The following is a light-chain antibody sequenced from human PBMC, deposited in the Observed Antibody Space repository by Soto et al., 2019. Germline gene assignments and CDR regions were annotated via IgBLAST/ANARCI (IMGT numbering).Light chain of an antibody. V-gene: IGKV3-11*01. J-gene: IGKJ4*01. CDR2: DAS. Sequence: EFVLKQSPGTLSLSPGDRATLSCRASQRVINNYLAWYQPTPAQAPRLLIYDASKRATGIPARFNGSGSGTDFTLTISSLEPEDFADYYCQQRSTWLTFCGGTKVEIK. CDR1: QRVINNY. CDR3: QQRSTWLT.